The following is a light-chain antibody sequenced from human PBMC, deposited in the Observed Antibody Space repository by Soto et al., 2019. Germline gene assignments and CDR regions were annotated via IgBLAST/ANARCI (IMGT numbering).Light chain of an antibody. J-gene: IGKJ3*01. CDR1: QTVTKY. CDR3: QQRSNWPFT. Sequence: EIVLTQAPTTLSFSPGERATLSCRASQTVTKYLAWYQQKPRQAPRLLIYDTSNRATGIPARFSGSGSGTDFTLTISGLQPDDFAVYFCQQRSNWPFTFGPGTTVDFK. V-gene: IGKV3-11*01. CDR2: DTS.